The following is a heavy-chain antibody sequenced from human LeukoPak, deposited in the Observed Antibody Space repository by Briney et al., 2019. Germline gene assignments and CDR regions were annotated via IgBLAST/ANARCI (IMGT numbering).Heavy chain of an antibody. V-gene: IGHV3-15*01. Sequence: PGGSLRLSCAASGSTFSNAWMSWVRQAPGKGLEWVGRIKSKTDGGTTDYAAPVKGRFTISRDDSKNTLYLQMNSLKTEDTAVYYCTTEDYDFWSGYYSDYWGQGTLVTVSS. D-gene: IGHD3-3*01. CDR3: TTEDYDFWSGYYSDY. J-gene: IGHJ4*02. CDR2: IKSKTDGGTT. CDR1: GSTFSNAW.